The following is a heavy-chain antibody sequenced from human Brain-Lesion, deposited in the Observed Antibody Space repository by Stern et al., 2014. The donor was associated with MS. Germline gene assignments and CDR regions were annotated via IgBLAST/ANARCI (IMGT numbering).Heavy chain of an antibody. CDR1: GGSISSSTYY. D-gene: IGHD1-26*01. J-gene: IGHJ4*02. CDR3: ARHDSVPRPSQLYSARDRGPGYFDY. Sequence: VQLVESGPGLVKPSETLSLTCTVSGGSISSSTYYWAWIRQPPGKGLEWIGNIYYSGFTYYNPSLRSRVPISVDMSKTQFSLKLSSVTAADPAIYYCARHDSVPRPSQLYSARDRGPGYFDYWGQGTLVTVSS. CDR2: IYYSGFT. V-gene: IGHV4-39*01.